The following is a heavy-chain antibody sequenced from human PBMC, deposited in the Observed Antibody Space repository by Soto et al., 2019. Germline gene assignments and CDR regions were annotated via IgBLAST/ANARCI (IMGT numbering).Heavy chain of an antibody. Sequence: GGSLRLPCAASGFTFSSYGMHWVRQAPGKGLEWVAVISYDGSNKYYADSVKGRFTISRDNSKNTLYLQMNSLRAEDTAVYYCAKIPRAEVGATEYWGQGALVTVSS. CDR2: ISYDGSNK. CDR1: GFTFSSYG. CDR3: AKIPRAEVGATEY. J-gene: IGHJ4*02. V-gene: IGHV3-30*18. D-gene: IGHD1-26*01.